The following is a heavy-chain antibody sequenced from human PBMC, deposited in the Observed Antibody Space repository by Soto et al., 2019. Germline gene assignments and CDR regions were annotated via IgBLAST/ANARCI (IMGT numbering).Heavy chain of an antibody. CDR1: GGSVNSADFY. CDR3: ARVLDSSWYVDL. Sequence: QVQLRESGPGLVEPSETLSLTCSVSGGSVNSADFYWTWIRQAPGSELQYIGYIYYTGVTNYNPSLSSRVTPSLDSAKNQFSLELKSMTAADTAVYYCARVLDSSWYVDLWGRGTRVTVSS. J-gene: IGHJ2*01. D-gene: IGHD3-22*01. CDR2: IYYTGVT. V-gene: IGHV4-61*08.